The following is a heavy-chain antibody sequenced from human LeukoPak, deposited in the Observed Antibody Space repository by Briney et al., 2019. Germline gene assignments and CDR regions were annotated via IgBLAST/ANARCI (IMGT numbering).Heavy chain of an antibody. J-gene: IGHJ4*02. CDR1: GFTFSSYS. D-gene: IGHD3-3*01. Sequence: GGSLRLSCAASGFTFSSYSMNWVRQAPGKGLEWVSYISSSGSTIYYADSVKGRFTISRDNAKNSLYLQMNSLRAEDTAVYYCARGGDFWSGYSAHYFDYWGQGTLVTVSS. V-gene: IGHV3-48*04. CDR3: ARGGDFWSGYSAHYFDY. CDR2: ISSSGSTI.